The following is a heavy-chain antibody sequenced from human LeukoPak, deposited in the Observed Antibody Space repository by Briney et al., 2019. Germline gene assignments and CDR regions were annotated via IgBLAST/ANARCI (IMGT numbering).Heavy chain of an antibody. CDR3: AKGYSYGVRWYYFDY. V-gene: IGHV3-30*04. CDR2: ISYDGSNK. CDR1: GFTFSSYA. D-gene: IGHD5-18*01. J-gene: IGHJ4*02. Sequence: PGGSLRLSCAASGFTFSSYAMHWVRQAPGKGLEWVAVISYDGSNKYYADSVKGRFTIPRDNSKNTLYLQMNSLRAEDTAVYYCAKGYSYGVRWYYFDYWGQGTLVTVSS.